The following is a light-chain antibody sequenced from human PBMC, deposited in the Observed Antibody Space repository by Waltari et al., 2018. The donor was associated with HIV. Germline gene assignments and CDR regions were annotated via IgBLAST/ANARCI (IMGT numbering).Light chain of an antibody. V-gene: IGLV3-21*04. Sequence: YALTQPPSVSVAPGRTARIACAGNNIGDKSVHWYQQKPGQAPIHVNYYDTDRPSGIPGRFSGSNSGNTASLIISRVEAGDEADYYCQVWDTTTDQYVFGTGTKVTV. CDR2: YDT. CDR3: QVWDTTTDQYV. CDR1: NIGDKS. J-gene: IGLJ1*01.